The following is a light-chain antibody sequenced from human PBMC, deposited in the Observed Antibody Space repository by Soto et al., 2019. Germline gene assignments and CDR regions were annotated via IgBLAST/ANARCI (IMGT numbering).Light chain of an antibody. CDR2: GAS. V-gene: IGKV3-20*01. CDR3: QQYGSSPWT. CDR1: QGVASNY. Sequence: EIVLTQSPGTLSLSPGERTSLSFRASQGVASNYLAWYQQKPGQAPRPLIYGASSRATGAPDRFSGSGSGTDFTLTISRLEPEDSAVYYCQQYGSSPWTFGQGTKVDIK. J-gene: IGKJ1*01.